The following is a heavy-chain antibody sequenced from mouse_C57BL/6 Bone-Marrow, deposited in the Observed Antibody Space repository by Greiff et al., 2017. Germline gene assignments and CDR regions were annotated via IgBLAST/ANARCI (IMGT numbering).Heavy chain of an antibody. J-gene: IGHJ2*01. CDR1: GYAFSSYW. CDR3: ARGGDDYDEVDY. Sequence: QVQLQQSGAELVKPGASVKISCKASGYAFSSYWMNWVKQRPGKGLEWIGQIYPGDGDTNYNGKFKGKATLTADKSSSTAYMQLSSLTSEDSAVYFCARGGDDYDEVDYWGQGTTLTVSS. D-gene: IGHD2-4*01. V-gene: IGHV1-80*01. CDR2: IYPGDGDT.